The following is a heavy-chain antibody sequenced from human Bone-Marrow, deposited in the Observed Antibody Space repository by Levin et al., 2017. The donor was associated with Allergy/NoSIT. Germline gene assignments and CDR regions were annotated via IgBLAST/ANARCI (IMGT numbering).Heavy chain of an antibody. CDR2: IKTEREGGST. CDR3: TTDYDLSGWDGDFDY. Sequence: GGSLRLSCAASGFTFTNAWMSWVRQVPGKGLEWIGRIKTEREGGSTDYGAPVKGRFTIPRDDSIRAVYLQMNSLKTEDTAVYYFTTDYDLSGWDGDFDYWGQGTLVTVSS. J-gene: IGHJ4*02. D-gene: IGHD6-19*01. V-gene: IGHV3-15*01. CDR1: GFTFTNAW.